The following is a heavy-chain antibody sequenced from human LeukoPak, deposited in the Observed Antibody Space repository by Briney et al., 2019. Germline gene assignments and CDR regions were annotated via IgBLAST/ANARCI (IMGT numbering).Heavy chain of an antibody. CDR3: ARDCRVNGAFDI. D-gene: IGHD2-8*01. J-gene: IGHJ3*02. CDR1: GFTVSSNY. CDR2: ISSSSSYI. V-gene: IGHV3-21*01. Sequence: GGSLRLSCAASGFTVSSNYMNWVRQAPGKGLEWVSSISSSSSYIYYADSVKGRFTISRDNAKNSLYLQMNSLRAEDTAVYYCARDCRVNGAFDIWGQGTMVTVSS.